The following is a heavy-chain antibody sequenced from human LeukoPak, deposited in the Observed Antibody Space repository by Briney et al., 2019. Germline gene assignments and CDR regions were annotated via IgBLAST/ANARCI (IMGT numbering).Heavy chain of an antibody. V-gene: IGHV4-31*03. CDR1: GGSISSGGYY. CDR2: IYYSGDT. J-gene: IGHJ4*02. CDR3: ARHPAGGGYFDY. D-gene: IGHD3-16*01. Sequence: PSQTLSLTCTVSGGSISSGGYYWSWFRQPPGKDLEWIGYIYYSGDTYYNPSLRSRVTTSTDMSKNQFSLKLSSVTAADTAVYYCARHPAGGGYFDYWGQGTLVTVSS.